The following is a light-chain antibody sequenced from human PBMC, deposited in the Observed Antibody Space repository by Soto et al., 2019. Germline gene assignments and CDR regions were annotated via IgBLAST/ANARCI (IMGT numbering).Light chain of an antibody. J-gene: IGKJ4*01. Sequence: VLTESPGTLSLSPGERATLSCRASQSVSSSYLAWYQQKPGQAPRLLIYGASSRATGIPDRFSGSGSGTDFTLTISRLEPEDFSDYSGTPYIYSLSTFGGRTKV. CDR3: TPYIYSLST. V-gene: IGKV3-20*01. CDR1: QSVSSSY. CDR2: GAS.